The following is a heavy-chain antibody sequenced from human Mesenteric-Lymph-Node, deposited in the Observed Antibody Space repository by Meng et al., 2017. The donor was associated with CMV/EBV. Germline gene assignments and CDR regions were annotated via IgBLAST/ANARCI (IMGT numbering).Heavy chain of an antibody. V-gene: IGHV1-69*05. CDR2: IIPIFGTA. CDR1: GYTFTSYG. Sequence: SVKVSCKASGYTFTSYGISWVRQAPGQGLEWMGGIIPIFGTANYAQKFQGRVTITTDESTSTAYMELSSLRSEDTAVYYCARDKGSSPLDYWGQGTLVTVSS. J-gene: IGHJ4*02. CDR3: ARDKGSSPLDY. D-gene: IGHD6-6*01.